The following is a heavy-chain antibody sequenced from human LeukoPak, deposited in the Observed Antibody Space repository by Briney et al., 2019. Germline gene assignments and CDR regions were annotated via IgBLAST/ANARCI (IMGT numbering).Heavy chain of an antibody. D-gene: IGHD6-13*01. CDR1: GLTFDDYA. J-gene: IGHJ4*02. CDR3: AKDRQPLAGTSSLDY. V-gene: IGHV3-43*02. CDR2: ISGDGGST. Sequence: PGGSLRLSCAASGLTFDDYAMHWVRQAPGKGLEWVSLISGDGGSTYYADSVKGRFTISRDNSKNSLYLQMNSLRTEDTALYYCAKDRQPLAGTSSLDYWGQGTLVTVSS.